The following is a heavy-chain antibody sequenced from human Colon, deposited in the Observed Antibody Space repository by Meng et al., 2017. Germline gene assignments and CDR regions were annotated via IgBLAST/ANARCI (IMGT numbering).Heavy chain of an antibody. Sequence: GESLKISCATSGLTVSSSYMSWVRQAPGKGLDWVSIIYPDGRTFYAVSVKGRFTISRDNSKNTLYLQMNSLRTEDTAVYYCTIGGDESSWNFFDYWGQGTLVTVSS. CDR2: IYPDGRT. V-gene: IGHV3-66*02. CDR3: TIGGDESSWNFFDY. CDR1: GLTVSSSY. D-gene: IGHD6-13*01. J-gene: IGHJ4*02.